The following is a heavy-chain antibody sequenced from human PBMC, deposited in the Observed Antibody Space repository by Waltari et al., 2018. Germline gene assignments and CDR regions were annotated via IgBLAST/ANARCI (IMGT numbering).Heavy chain of an antibody. Sequence: QLQLQESGPGLVKPSETLSLTCIVSGGSIRRSTYYWGWIRQPPGKGLEWIGSMYYSGNTYYNPSLKSRVTISVDTSKNQFSLNLSSVTAADTAVYYCVSHIPTRDAFDIWGQGTVVTVSS. V-gene: IGHV4-39*01. CDR1: GGSIRRSTYY. J-gene: IGHJ3*02. CDR3: VSHIPTRDAFDI. D-gene: IGHD2-2*02. CDR2: MYYSGNT.